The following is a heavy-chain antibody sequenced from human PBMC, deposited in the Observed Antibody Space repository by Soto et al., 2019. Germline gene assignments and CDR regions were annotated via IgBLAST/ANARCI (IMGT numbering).Heavy chain of an antibody. Sequence: ASVKVSCKASGYTFTDYYIHWVRQAPGQGLQWIGWINPNSGGTNYAQTFQGRVSMTRDASIRTVYIYLRHLRSDDTXVYYRATNTVNLAPAAYLDSLAQATLLTVSS. V-gene: IGHV1-2*02. D-gene: IGHD4-17*01. J-gene: IGHJ4*02. CDR2: INPNSGGT. CDR1: GYTFTDYY. CDR3: ATNTVNLAPAAYLDS.